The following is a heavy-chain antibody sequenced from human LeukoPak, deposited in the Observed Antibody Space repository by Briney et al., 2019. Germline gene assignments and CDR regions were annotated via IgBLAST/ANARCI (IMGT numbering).Heavy chain of an antibody. D-gene: IGHD5-18*01. CDR1: GGSFSGYY. V-gene: IGHV4-34*01. CDR2: INHSGST. Sequence: SETLSLTCAVYGGSFSGYYWSWIRQPPGKGLEWIGEINHSGSTNYNPSLKSRVTISVDTSKNQFSLKLSSVTAADTAVYYCASFIQGYSYGSRYYFDYWGQGTLVTVSS. CDR3: ASFIQGYSYGSRYYFDY. J-gene: IGHJ4*02.